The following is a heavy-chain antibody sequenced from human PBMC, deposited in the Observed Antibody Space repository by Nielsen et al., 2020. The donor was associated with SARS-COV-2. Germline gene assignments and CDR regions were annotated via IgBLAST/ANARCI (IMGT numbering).Heavy chain of an antibody. D-gene: IGHD1-26*01. J-gene: IGHJ1*01. CDR2: IWYDGSNK. Sequence: GESLKISCAASGFTFSSYGMHWVRQAPGKGLEWVAVIWYDGSNKYYADSVKGRFTISRDNSKNTLYLQMNSLRAEDTAVYYCARDFGVGATTAEYFQHWGQGTLVTVSS. V-gene: IGHV3-33*01. CDR1: GFTFSSYG. CDR3: ARDFGVGATTAEYFQH.